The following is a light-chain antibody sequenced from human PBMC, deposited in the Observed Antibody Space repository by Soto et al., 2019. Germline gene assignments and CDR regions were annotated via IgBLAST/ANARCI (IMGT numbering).Light chain of an antibody. CDR3: QQYNDWHRT. J-gene: IGKJ4*01. CDR2: GAS. V-gene: IGKV3-15*01. Sequence: EVVMTQSPVTLSVSPGERATLFCRASQIFRSHLAWFQQKPGQSPNLLIFGASTRATGFPARFSGSESGTEFTLTISSLQTEDVGLYFCQQYNDWHRTFSGVTKVDIK. CDR1: QIFRSH.